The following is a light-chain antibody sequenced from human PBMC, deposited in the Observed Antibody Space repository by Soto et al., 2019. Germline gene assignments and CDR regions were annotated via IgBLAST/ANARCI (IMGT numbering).Light chain of an antibody. V-gene: IGKV3-15*01. CDR2: GAS. J-gene: IGKJ4*01. CDR3: QQYNSWPLT. Sequence: EIVMTQSPATLSVSPGDRATLSCRASQGVSSNLAWYQQKPGQAPRLLIYGASTRATGIPARFSGSESGTEFTLTISSLQSEDFAVYYCQQYNSWPLTFGGGTKVEIK. CDR1: QGVSSN.